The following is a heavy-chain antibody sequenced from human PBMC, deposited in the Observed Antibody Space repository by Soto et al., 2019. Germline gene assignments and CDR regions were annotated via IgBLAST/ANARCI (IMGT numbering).Heavy chain of an antibody. V-gene: IGHV3-11*01. J-gene: IGHJ6*02. CDR2: ISSSGSTI. Sequence: PGGSLRLSCAASGFTFSDYYMSWIRQAPGKGLEWVSYISSSGSTIYYADSVKGRFTISRDNAKNSLYLQMNSLRAEDTAVYYCAREDRDRETGLVPAAIDGMEVWGQGTTVTVSS. CDR3: AREDRDRETGLVPAAIDGMEV. D-gene: IGHD2-2*01. CDR1: GFTFSDYY.